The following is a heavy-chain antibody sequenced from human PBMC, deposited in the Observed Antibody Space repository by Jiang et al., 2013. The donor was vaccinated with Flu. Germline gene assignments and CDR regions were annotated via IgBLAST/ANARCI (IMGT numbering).Heavy chain of an antibody. D-gene: IGHD3-10*01. CDR2: IDWDDDK. CDR1: GFSLSTSGMC. V-gene: IGHV2-70*01. CDR3: ARTTSRSVRGAQGTFDY. Sequence: TQTLTLTCTFSGFSLSTSGMCVSWIRQPPGKALEWLALIDWDDDKYYSTSLKTRLTISKDTSKNQVVLTMTNMDPVDTATYYCARTTSRSVRGAQGTFDYWGQGTLVTVSS. J-gene: IGHJ4*02.